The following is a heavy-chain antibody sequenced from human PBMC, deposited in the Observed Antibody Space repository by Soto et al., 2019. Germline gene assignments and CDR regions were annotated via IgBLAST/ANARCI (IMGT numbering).Heavy chain of an antibody. CDR2: IIPIFGTA. D-gene: IGHD2-2*01. CDR1: GGTFSSYA. V-gene: IGHV1-69*13. CDR3: ARDRYCSSTSCCVNWFDP. Sequence: GASVKVSCKASGGTFSSYAISWVRQAPGQGLEWMGGIIPIFGTANYAQKFQGRVTITADESTSTAYMELSSLRSEDTAVYYCARDRYCSSTSCCVNWFDPWGQGTLVTVSS. J-gene: IGHJ5*02.